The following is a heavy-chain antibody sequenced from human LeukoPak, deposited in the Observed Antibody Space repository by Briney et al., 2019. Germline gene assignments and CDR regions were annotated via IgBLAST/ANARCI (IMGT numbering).Heavy chain of an antibody. V-gene: IGHV3-74*01. D-gene: IGHD6-13*01. CDR1: GFTFSSYW. Sequence: PGGSLRLSCAASGFTFSSYWMHWVRQAPGKGLVWVSRINSDGSSTSYADSVKGRFTISRDNAKNTLYLQMNSLRAEDTAVYYCAKDNAPKRSSSWHRGRSFDYWGQGTLVTVSS. J-gene: IGHJ4*02. CDR3: AKDNAPKRSSSWHRGRSFDY. CDR2: INSDGSST.